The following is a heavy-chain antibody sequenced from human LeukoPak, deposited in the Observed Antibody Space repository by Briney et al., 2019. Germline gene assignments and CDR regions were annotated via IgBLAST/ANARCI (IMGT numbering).Heavy chain of an antibody. CDR1: GGSISSYY. CDR3: ARLLMNGPVAGSAFDI. Sequence: SSETLSLTCTVSGGSISSYYWSWIRHPPRQGLEWIGYSYYNRSTNYNPYPTSRVPISVDTSKNQFSLKLSSVTAAGTAVYYCARLLMNGPVAGSAFDIWGQGTMVTVSS. CDR2: SYYNRST. J-gene: IGHJ3*02. V-gene: IGHV4-59*08. D-gene: IGHD3-10*01.